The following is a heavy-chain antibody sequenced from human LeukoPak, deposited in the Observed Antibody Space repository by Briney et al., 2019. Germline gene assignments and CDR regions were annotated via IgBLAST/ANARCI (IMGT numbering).Heavy chain of an antibody. Sequence: PSETLSLTCTVSGGSISSYYWSWIRQPPGKGLEWIGYIYYSGSTNYNPSLKSRVTISVDTSKNQFSLKLSSVTAADTAVYYCASSSWDILTGYQLGYFDYWGQGTLVTVSS. D-gene: IGHD3-9*01. CDR3: ASSSWDILTGYQLGYFDY. J-gene: IGHJ4*02. V-gene: IGHV4-59*12. CDR2: IYYSGST. CDR1: GGSISSYY.